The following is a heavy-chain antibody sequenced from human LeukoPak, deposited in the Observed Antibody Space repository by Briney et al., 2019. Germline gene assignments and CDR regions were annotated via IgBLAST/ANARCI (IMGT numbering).Heavy chain of an antibody. D-gene: IGHD1-26*01. CDR1: GFTFSSYA. Sequence: PGGSLRLSCAASGFTFSSYAMHWVRQAPGKGLEWVAVISYDGSNKYYVDSVKGRFTISRDNSKNTLYLQMNSLRAEDTAVYYCARDIEGPLCYWGQGTLVTVSS. V-gene: IGHV3-30-3*01. J-gene: IGHJ4*02. CDR3: ARDIEGPLCY. CDR2: ISYDGSNK.